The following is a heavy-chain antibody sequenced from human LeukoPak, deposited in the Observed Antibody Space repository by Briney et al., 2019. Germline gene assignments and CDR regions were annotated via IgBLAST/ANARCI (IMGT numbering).Heavy chain of an antibody. V-gene: IGHV4-59*08. J-gene: IGHJ4*02. CDR3: ARPPLGSSWSYFDY. D-gene: IGHD6-13*01. CDR2: IYYSGST. Sequence: SETLSLTCTVSGGSISSYYWSWIRQPPGKGLEWIGYIYYSGSTNYNPSLKSRVTISVDTSKNQFSLKLSSVTAADTAVYYCARPPLGSSWSYFDYWGQGTLVTVSS. CDR1: GGSISSYY.